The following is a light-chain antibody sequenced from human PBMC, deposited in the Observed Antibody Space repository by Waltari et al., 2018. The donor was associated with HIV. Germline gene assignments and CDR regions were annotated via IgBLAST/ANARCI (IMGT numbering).Light chain of an antibody. CDR1: KLGDQY. Sequence: SYELTQAPSVSVSPGQTASIICSGDKLGDQYASWYHQRPGQSPGLVMYQDNKRPSGIPERFSGSNSGNTVTLTISGTQAIDEGDYYCQAWDSNTGGYVLFGGGTKLTVL. V-gene: IGLV3-1*01. CDR2: QDN. CDR3: QAWDSNTGGYVL. J-gene: IGLJ2*01.